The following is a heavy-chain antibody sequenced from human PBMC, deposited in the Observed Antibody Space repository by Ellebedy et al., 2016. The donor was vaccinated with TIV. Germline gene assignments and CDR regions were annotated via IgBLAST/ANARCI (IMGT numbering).Heavy chain of an antibody. V-gene: IGHV3-74*01. CDR3: ARAGSSGWEAYFDL. CDR1: GFTFSSSW. J-gene: IGHJ2*01. Sequence: PGGSLRLSCAASGFTFSSSWMHWVRQAPGKGLVWVSHINSDGSRTNYADSVKGRFTISRDNAKNTLYLQMNSLRAEDTAVYYCARAGSSGWEAYFDLWGRGTLVTVSS. D-gene: IGHD6-19*01. CDR2: INSDGSRT.